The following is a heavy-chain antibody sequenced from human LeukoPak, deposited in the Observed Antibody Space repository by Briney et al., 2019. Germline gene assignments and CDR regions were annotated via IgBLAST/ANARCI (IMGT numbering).Heavy chain of an antibody. J-gene: IGHJ4*02. CDR1: GFTFSGYS. D-gene: IGHD3-9*01. CDR2: ISGCGGST. Sequence: GGSLRLSCAASGFTFSGYSMSWVRKAPGKGLEWVSAISGCGGSTSYAGSVKGRFTISRDNSKNTLYLQMNSLRAEDTAVYYCAKLYDILTNFDYWGQGTLVTVSS. CDR3: AKLYDILTNFDY. V-gene: IGHV3-23*01.